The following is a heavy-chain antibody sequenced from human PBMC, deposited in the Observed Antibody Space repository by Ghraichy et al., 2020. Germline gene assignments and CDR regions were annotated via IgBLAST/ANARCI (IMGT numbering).Heavy chain of an antibody. CDR2: ITPYSGKT. V-gene: IGHV1-18*01. Sequence: GESLNISCTASGYPFTGFGISWVRQAPGQGLEWMGWITPYSGKTNYAQKFQGRVTMTMDTSTTTVYMELRSLRSADTAVYYCARDRFGGAGNDFQHWGQGTLVSVTS. CDR1: GYPFTGFG. D-gene: IGHD6-19*01. CDR3: ARDRFGGAGNDFQH. J-gene: IGHJ1*01.